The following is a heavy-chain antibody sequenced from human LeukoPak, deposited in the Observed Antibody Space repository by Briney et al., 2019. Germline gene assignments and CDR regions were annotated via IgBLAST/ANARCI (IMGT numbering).Heavy chain of an antibody. CDR3: AGRLWRRDGYNLSAFDI. CDR2: INYVGTT. D-gene: IGHD5-24*01. J-gene: IGHJ3*02. V-gene: IGHV4-39*07. Sequence: SETLSLTCTVSGGSISSSSSYYWGWIRQPPGKGLEWIGTINYVGTTYYNPSLKSRVTMSVDTSKNQFSLKLSSVTAADTAVYYCAGRLWRRDGYNLSAFDIWGQGTMVTVSS. CDR1: GGSISSSSSYY.